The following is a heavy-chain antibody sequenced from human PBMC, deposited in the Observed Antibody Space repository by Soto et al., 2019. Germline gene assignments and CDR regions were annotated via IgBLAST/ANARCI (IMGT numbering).Heavy chain of an antibody. CDR1: SDSITSGRYY. CDR3: ALSGGSNSWYGVFDF. D-gene: IGHD2-15*01. V-gene: IGHV4-31*01. CDR2: IYYSGNS. Sequence: QVQLQESGPGLVKPSQTLSLTCTVSSDSITSGRYYWSWVRQHPGRGLEWIGYIYYSGNSYYNPSLTSLVTISLDRSKSPFSLELNSVTASDTAVYYCALSGGSNSWYGVFDFWGQATLVTVSS. J-gene: IGHJ4*02.